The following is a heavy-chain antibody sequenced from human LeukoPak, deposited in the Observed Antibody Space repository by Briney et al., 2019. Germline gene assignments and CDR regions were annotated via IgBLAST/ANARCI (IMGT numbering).Heavy chain of an antibody. CDR1: GYTFTGYY. CDR2: INPNSGGT. J-gene: IGHJ4*02. V-gene: IGHV1-2*02. D-gene: IGHD6-19*01. CDR3: ARGEWLVNYFDY. Sequence: ASVKVSFTASGYTFTGYYMHWVRQAPGQGLEWMGWINPNSGGTNYAQKFQGRVTMTRDTSISTAYMELSRLRSDDTAVYYCARGEWLVNYFDYWGQGTLVTVSS.